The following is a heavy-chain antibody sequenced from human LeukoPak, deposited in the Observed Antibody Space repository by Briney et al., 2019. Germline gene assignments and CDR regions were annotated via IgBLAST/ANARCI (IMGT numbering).Heavy chain of an antibody. CDR2: INPNSGGT. J-gene: IGHJ4*02. CDR1: GYTFTGYY. V-gene: IGHV1-2*02. D-gene: IGHD3-10*01. Sequence: ASVKVSCKASGYTFTGYYMHWVRQAPGQGPEWMGWINPNSGGTNYAQKFQGRVTMTRDTSISTAYMELSSLKSDDTAVLYCARGGVDGVLDYWAREPWSPSPQ. CDR3: ARGGVDGVLDY.